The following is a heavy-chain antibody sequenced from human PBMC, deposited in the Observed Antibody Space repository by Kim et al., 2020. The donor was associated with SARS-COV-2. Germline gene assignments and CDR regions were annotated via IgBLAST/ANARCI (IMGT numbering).Heavy chain of an antibody. J-gene: IGHJ3*02. Sequence: DSVKGRFTTARDNSKNTLYLQMNSLGAEDTAVYYCARVFTIFVGNDAFDIWGQGTMVTVSS. CDR3: ARVFTIFVGNDAFDI. D-gene: IGHD3-3*01. V-gene: IGHV3-30*07.